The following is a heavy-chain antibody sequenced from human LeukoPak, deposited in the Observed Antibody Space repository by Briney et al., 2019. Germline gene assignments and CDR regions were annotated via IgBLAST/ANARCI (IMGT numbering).Heavy chain of an antibody. V-gene: IGHV3-30-3*01. CDR3: ARDSAYHDFWNGLNDY. Sequence: GGSLRLSCAASGFTFSNFAMHWVRQAPGKGLEWVAVISYDGTNKYYADSVKGRFTISRDNAKNSLYLQMNSLRAEDTAVYYCARDSAYHDFWNGLNDYWGQGTLVTVSS. D-gene: IGHD3-3*01. J-gene: IGHJ4*02. CDR2: ISYDGTNK. CDR1: GFTFSNFA.